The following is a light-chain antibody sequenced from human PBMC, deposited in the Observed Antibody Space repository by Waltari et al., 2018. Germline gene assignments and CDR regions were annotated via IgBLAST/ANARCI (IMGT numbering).Light chain of an antibody. J-gene: IGLJ2*01. V-gene: IGLV3-1*01. CDR1: KVGAQH. CDR3: QAWDTTTGV. Sequence: SFELTQPTSVSVSPVQTASITCSGDKVGAQHVCWYQQKPGQSPGAVIYQDNRRPSGIPERFSGSNSGNTATLTISGTQAMDEADYFCQAWDTTTGVFGGGTKLTVL. CDR2: QDN.